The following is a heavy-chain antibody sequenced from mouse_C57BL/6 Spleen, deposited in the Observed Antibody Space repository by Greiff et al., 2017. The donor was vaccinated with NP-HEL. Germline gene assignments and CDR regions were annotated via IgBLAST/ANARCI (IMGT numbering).Heavy chain of an antibody. CDR3: ARYITKRYFDY. V-gene: IGHV3-8*01. J-gene: IGHJ2*01. Sequence: EVKVVESGPGLAKPSPTLSLTCSVTGYSITSDYWNWIRKFPGNKLEYMGYISYSGSTYYYPSLKSRISITRDTSKNQYYLQLNSVTTEDTATYYCARYITKRYFDYWGQGTTLTVSS. CDR1: GYSITSDY. CDR2: ISYSGST. D-gene: IGHD1-2*01.